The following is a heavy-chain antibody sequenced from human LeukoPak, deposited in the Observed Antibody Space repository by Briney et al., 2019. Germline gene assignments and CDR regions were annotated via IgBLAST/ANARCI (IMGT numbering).Heavy chain of an antibody. Sequence: SQTLALTCAISGHSVSSNGAAWNWIRQSPSRGLEWLGRTYYRPKLYNDYAVSVKSRITINPDTSKNQFSLQLNSVTPEDTVVYYCARVDSPLAAAGVWGQGTLVTVSS. J-gene: IGHJ4*02. V-gene: IGHV6-1*01. D-gene: IGHD6-13*01. CDR2: TYYRPKLYN. CDR1: GHSVSSNGAA. CDR3: ARVDSPLAAAGV.